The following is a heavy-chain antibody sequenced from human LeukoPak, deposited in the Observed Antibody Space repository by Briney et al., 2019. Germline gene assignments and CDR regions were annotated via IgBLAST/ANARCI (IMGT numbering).Heavy chain of an antibody. J-gene: IGHJ4*02. V-gene: IGHV1-18*01. Sequence: ASVKVSCKASGYTFTSYGISWVRQAPGQGLEWMGRISAYNGNTNYAQKLLGRVTMTTDTSTSTAYMELRSLRSDDTAVYYCARVGPTFWSGYFGMIYIDYWGQGTLVTVSS. CDR3: ARVGPTFWSGYFGMIYIDY. CDR1: GYTFTSYG. CDR2: ISAYNGNT. D-gene: IGHD3-3*01.